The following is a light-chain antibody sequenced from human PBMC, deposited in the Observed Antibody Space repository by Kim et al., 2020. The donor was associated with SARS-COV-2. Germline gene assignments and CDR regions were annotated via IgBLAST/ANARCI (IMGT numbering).Light chain of an antibody. CDR1: SSNTGAGYD. J-gene: IGLJ3*02. CDR3: QSYDSSLRGV. CDR2: GNS. V-gene: IGLV1-40*01. Sequence: QGVPIACTGSSSNTGAGYDVHWYQQLPGTAPKLLIYGNSNRPSGVPDRFSGSKSGTSASLAITGLQAEDEADYYCQSYDSSLRGVFGGGTQLTVL.